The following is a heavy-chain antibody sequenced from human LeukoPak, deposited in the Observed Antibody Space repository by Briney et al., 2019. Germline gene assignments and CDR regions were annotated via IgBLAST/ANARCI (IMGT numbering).Heavy chain of an antibody. CDR3: ARLAYCGGDCYWYFDY. CDR1: GYSFTSNW. V-gene: IGHV5-51*01. D-gene: IGHD2-21*02. Sequence: GESLKISCKGSGYSFTSNWIGWVRQMPGKGLEWMGIIYPGDSDTRYSPSFQGQVTISADKSISTAYLQWSSLKASDTAMYYCARLAYCGGDCYWYFDYWGQGTLVTVSS. J-gene: IGHJ4*02. CDR2: IYPGDSDT.